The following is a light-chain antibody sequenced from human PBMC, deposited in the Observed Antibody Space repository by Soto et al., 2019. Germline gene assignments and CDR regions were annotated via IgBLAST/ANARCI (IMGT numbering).Light chain of an antibody. Sequence: DIVMTQSPLSLPVTPGEPASISCRSNQSLLHSNAHNYLDWYLQKPGQPPQILIFLGSNRASGVPDRFSGSGSGKDFTLKISRVEAEDVGVYYCMQALQTPLTFGGGTKVEIK. J-gene: IGKJ4*01. CDR1: QSLLHSNAHNY. CDR3: MQALQTPLT. CDR2: LGS. V-gene: IGKV2-28*01.